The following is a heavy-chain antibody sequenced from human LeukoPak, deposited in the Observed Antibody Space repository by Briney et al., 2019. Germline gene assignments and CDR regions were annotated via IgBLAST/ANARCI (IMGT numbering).Heavy chain of an antibody. CDR3: ARERYIYGPFGP. CDR2: IYYSGST. V-gene: IGHV4-59*01. D-gene: IGHD5-18*01. Sequence: SETLSLTCTISGGPISNYYWSWNRQPPGKGLEWLGYIYYSGSTNYNPSLKSRVTISVDTSKNQFSLKLSSVTAADTAVYYCARERYIYGPFGPWGQGTLVTVSS. CDR1: GGPISNYY. J-gene: IGHJ5*02.